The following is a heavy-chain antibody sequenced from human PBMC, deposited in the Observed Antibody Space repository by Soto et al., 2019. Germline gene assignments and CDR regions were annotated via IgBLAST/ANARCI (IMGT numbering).Heavy chain of an antibody. D-gene: IGHD3-22*01. Sequence: ASVKVSCKASGYTFANHGLNWVRQAPGRGLEWMGWISTYNGNTNYAQKFRGRVTMTTDTSTSTSYMELRSLRSDDTAVYYCARGSDASGYYSYFDSWGQGALVTVSS. V-gene: IGHV1-18*04. J-gene: IGHJ4*02. CDR2: ISTYNGNT. CDR1: GYTFANHG. CDR3: ARGSDASGYYSYFDS.